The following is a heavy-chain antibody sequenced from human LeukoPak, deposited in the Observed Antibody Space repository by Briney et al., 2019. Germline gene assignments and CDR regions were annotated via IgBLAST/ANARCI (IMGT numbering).Heavy chain of an antibody. CDR3: ARDLDYYDSSGYAAFDI. J-gene: IGHJ3*02. V-gene: IGHV1-69*04. CDR2: IIPILGIA. Sequence: SVKVSCKASGGTFSSYTISWVRQAPGQGLEWMGRIIPILGIANYAQKFQGRVTVTADKSTSTAYMELSSLRSEDTAVYYCARDLDYYDSSGYAAFDIWGQGTMVTVSS. D-gene: IGHD3-22*01. CDR1: GGTFSSYT.